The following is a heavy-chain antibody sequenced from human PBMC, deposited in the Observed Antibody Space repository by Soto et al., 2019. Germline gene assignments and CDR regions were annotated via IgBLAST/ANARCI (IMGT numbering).Heavy chain of an antibody. CDR2: IIPIFGTA. CDR1: GCTFSSYA. V-gene: IGHV1-69*13. Sequence: SVKVSCKASGCTFSSYAISWVRQAPGQGLEWMGGIIPIFGTANHAQKFQGRVTITADESTSTAYMELSSLRSEDTAVYYCARDYSYYDSSEKDAFDIRGQGKMVAV. D-gene: IGHD3-22*01. J-gene: IGHJ3*02. CDR3: ARDYSYYDSSEKDAFDI.